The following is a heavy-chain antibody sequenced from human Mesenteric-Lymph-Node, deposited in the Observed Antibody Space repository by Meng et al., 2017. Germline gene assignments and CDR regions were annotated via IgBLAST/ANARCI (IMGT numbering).Heavy chain of an antibody. J-gene: IGHJ4*02. CDR3: AKNPHGDLDTDAENGYFDY. V-gene: IGHV3-23*01. Sequence: GESLKISCAASGFTFSSYAMSWVRQAPGKGLEWVSAISGSGGSTYYADSVKGRFTISRDDSKNTPYLQMNSLRAEDTAVYYCAKNPHGDLDTDAENGYFDYWGQGTLVTVSS. D-gene: IGHD4-17*01. CDR1: GFTFSSYA. CDR2: ISGSGGST.